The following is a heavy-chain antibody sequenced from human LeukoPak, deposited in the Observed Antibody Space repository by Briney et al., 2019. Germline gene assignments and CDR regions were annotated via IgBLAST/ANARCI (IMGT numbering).Heavy chain of an antibody. Sequence: GGSLRLSCAASGFPFVTYWMHWVRQAPGKGLVWVSHLNTDGSSPTYGDSAKGRFTVSRDNAKNTLFLQLSNLRVEDTAVYYCARGTAEPAGTDYWGQGTLVTVSS. CDR2: LNTDGSSP. D-gene: IGHD2-2*01. CDR1: GFPFVTYW. CDR3: ARGTAEPAGTDY. V-gene: IGHV3-74*01. J-gene: IGHJ4*02.